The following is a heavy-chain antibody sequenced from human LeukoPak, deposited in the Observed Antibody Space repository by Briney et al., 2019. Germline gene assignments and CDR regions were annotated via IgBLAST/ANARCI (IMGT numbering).Heavy chain of an antibody. CDR1: GFTFSTHS. J-gene: IGHJ4*02. Sequence: GGSLRLSCAASGFTFSTHSMNWVRQAPGKGLEWVSHINSDGSWTSYADSVKGRFTISKDNAKNTVYLQMNSLRAEDTAVYYCVSFYETYWGRGTLVTVSS. CDR3: VSFYETY. V-gene: IGHV3-74*01. CDR2: INSDGSWT. D-gene: IGHD2/OR15-2a*01.